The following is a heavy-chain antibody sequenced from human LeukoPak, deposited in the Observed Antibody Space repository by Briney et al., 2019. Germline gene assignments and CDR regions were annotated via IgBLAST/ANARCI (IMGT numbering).Heavy chain of an antibody. Sequence: GGSLRLSCAASGFTFSNYWMSWVRQAPGKGLEWVANINQHGSENYYVDSVRGRFTISRDNARNSLFLQMNSLRAEDTAVYYCARATYYDSSGYWGYYFDYWGQGTLVTVSS. CDR2: INQHGSEN. D-gene: IGHD3-22*01. CDR3: ARATYYDSSGYWGYYFDY. J-gene: IGHJ4*02. CDR1: GFTFSNYW. V-gene: IGHV3-7*01.